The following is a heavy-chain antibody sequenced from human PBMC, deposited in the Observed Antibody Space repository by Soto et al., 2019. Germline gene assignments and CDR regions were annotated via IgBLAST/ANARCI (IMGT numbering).Heavy chain of an antibody. J-gene: IGHJ6*02. CDR2: IYHSGST. Sequence: SETLSLTCAVSGGSISSSNWWSWVRQPPGKGLEWIGEIYHSGSTNYNPSLKSRVTISVDKSKNQFSLKLSSVTAADTAVYYCARVGTYCSGGSCYFPYYYYYYGMDAWGQGTTVTVSS. V-gene: IGHV4-4*02. CDR1: GGSISSSNW. D-gene: IGHD2-15*01. CDR3: ARVGTYCSGGSCYFPYYYYYYGMDA.